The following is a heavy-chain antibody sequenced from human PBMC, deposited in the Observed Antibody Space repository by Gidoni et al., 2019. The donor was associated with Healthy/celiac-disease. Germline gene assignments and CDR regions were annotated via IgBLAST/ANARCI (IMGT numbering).Heavy chain of an antibody. Sequence: EVQLLESGGGLVQPGGSLRLSGAASGFTFSSYAMSWGRQAPGKGLEWVSAIGGSGDSTYYADSVKGRYTISRDNSKNTLYLQMNSLRAEDTAVYYCLPTQDSSSWYSYYYYYGMDVWGQGTTVTVSS. CDR3: LPTQDSSSWYSYYYYYGMDV. J-gene: IGHJ6*02. V-gene: IGHV3-23*01. CDR2: IGGSGDST. CDR1: GFTFSSYA. D-gene: IGHD6-13*01.